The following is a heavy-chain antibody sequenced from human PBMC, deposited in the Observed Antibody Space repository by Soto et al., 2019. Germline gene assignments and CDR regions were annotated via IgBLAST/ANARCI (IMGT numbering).Heavy chain of an antibody. CDR3: ARVAMVRGVPWYYYGMDV. V-gene: IGHV4-31*03. J-gene: IGHJ6*02. D-gene: IGHD3-10*01. CDR1: GGSISSGGYY. Sequence: TLSLTCTVSGGSISSGGYYWSWIRQHPGKGPEWIGYIYYSGSTYFNPSLKSRVTISVDTSKNQFSLKLSSVTAADTAVYYCARVAMVRGVPWYYYGMDVWGQGTTVTVSS. CDR2: IYYSGST.